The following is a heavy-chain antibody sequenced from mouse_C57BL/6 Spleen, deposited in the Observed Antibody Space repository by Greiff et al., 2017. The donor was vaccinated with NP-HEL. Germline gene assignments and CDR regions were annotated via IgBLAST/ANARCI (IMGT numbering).Heavy chain of an antibody. CDR1: GFTFSNYW. CDR2: IRLKSDNYAT. D-gene: IGHD2-3*01. CDR3: TGIYDGYRAWFAY. V-gene: IGHV6-3*01. Sequence: EVQLQESGGGLVQPGGSMKLSCVASGFTFSNYWMNWVRQSPEKGLEWVAQIRLKSDNYATHYAESVKGRFTISRDDSKSSVYLQMNNLRAEDTGIYYCTGIYDGYRAWFAYWGQGTLVTVSA. J-gene: IGHJ3*01.